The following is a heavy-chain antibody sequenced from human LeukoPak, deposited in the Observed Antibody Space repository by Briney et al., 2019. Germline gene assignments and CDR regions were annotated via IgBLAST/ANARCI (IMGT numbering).Heavy chain of an antibody. D-gene: IGHD6-13*01. CDR2: INPSGGST. Sequence: GAPVKVSCKASGYTFTSYYMHWVRQAPGQGLEWMGIINPSGGSTSYAQKFQGRVTMTRDTSTSTVYLELSGLRSEDTAVFYCAVPLATAYLDYWGQGTLVTVPS. CDR1: GYTFTSYY. V-gene: IGHV1-46*01. CDR3: AVPLATAYLDY. J-gene: IGHJ4*02.